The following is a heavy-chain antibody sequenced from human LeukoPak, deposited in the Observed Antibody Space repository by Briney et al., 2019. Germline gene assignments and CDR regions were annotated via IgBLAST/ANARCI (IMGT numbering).Heavy chain of an antibody. V-gene: IGHV3-30*02. D-gene: IGHD3-16*02. CDR2: IRFDGTSK. CDR1: GLTFSNYG. J-gene: IGHJ5*02. Sequence: GGSLRLSCAASGLTFSNYGMHWVRQAPGKGLEWVAFIRFDGTSKYYADSVKGRFTISRDNAKNSLYLQMNSLRAEDTALYYCARDVERVITFGGVIVQNWFDPWGQGTLVTVSS. CDR3: ARDVERVITFGGVIVQNWFDP.